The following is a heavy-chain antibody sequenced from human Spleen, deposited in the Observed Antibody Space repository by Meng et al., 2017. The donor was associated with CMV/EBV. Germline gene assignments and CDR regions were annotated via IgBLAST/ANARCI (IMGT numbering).Heavy chain of an antibody. J-gene: IGHJ5*02. CDR1: GFTCSSYG. CDR3: AKDRGPPNWFDP. CDR2: MRNDGSNE. V-gene: IGHV3-30*02. Sequence: CAAAGFTCSSYGMHWVGQAPGKGLEGVAFMRNDGSNEYYADTVKGRFTISRDNSKNMLYLQMNSLRAEDMAVYYCAKDRGPPNWFDPWGQGTLVTVSS. D-gene: IGHD5-12*01.